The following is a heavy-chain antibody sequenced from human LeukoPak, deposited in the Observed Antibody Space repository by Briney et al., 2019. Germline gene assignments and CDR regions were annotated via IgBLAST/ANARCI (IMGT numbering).Heavy chain of an antibody. D-gene: IGHD4-17*01. CDR1: GFTFSSYG. CDR3: ARDDGDYGEGWFDP. CDR2: IWYDGSNK. Sequence: PGRSLRLSCAASGFTFSSYGMHWVRQAPGKGLEWVAVIWYDGSNKYYADSVKGRFTISRDNSKNTLYLQMNSLRAEDTAVYYCARDDGDYGEGWFDPWGQGTLVTVSS. J-gene: IGHJ5*02. V-gene: IGHV3-33*01.